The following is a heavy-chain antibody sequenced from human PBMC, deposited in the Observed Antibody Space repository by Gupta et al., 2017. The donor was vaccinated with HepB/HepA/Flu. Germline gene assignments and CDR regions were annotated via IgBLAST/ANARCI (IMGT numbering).Heavy chain of an antibody. CDR3: AKEFCTNGACYFWYFDL. CDR1: GFSFNDYA. D-gene: IGHD2-8*01. CDR2: ISGDGGST. Sequence: EVPLVESGGGVVQPGGSLRLSCAASGFSFNDYAMHWVRQAPGKGPEWVSLISGDGGSTHYADSVKGRFTISRDNSKNSLYLQMNSLRTEDTALYYCAKEFCTNGACYFWYFDLWGRGTLVTVSS. J-gene: IGHJ2*01. V-gene: IGHV3-43*02.